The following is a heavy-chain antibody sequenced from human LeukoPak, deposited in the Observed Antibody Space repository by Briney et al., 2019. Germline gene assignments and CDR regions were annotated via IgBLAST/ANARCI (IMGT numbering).Heavy chain of an antibody. J-gene: IGHJ4*02. CDR3: ARRLGATQPYFDF. CDR2: IYPGDSDT. D-gene: IGHD1-26*01. CDR1: GYSFTTYW. Sequence: GESLKISCKGSGYSFTTYWIAWVRQMPGKGLEWMGIIYPGDSDTRYSPSFQGQVTISADKSITTAYLQWSGLKASDTAMYYCARRLGATQPYFDFWGQGALVTVSS. V-gene: IGHV5-51*01.